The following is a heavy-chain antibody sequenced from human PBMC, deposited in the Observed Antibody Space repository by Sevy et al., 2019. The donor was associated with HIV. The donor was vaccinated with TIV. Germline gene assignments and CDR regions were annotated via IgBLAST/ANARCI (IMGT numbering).Heavy chain of an antibody. CDR1: GGTFSSYA. V-gene: IGHV1-69*06. Sequence: ASVKVSCKASGGTFSSYAISWVRQAPGQGLEWMGGIIPIFGKANYAQKFQGRVTITADKSTGTAYMELSSLRSEDTAVYYCARGVPRDYDFPHYYYYMDVWGKGTTVTVSS. J-gene: IGHJ6*03. CDR3: ARGVPRDYDFPHYYYYMDV. CDR2: IIPIFGKA. D-gene: IGHD3-3*01.